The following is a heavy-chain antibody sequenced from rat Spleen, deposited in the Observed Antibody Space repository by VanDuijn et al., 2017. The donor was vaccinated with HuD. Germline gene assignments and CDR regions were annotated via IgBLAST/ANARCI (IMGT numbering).Heavy chain of an antibody. J-gene: IGHJ2*01. CDR3: TTGITLV. CDR1: GFTFSDYY. CDR2: ISTGAGVP. D-gene: IGHD1-2*01. Sequence: EVQLVESGGGLVQPGRSMKLSCAASGFTFSDYYMAWVRQAPTKGLEWVAYISTGAGVPYYRDSVRGRFTISRDNAKSSLYLQMDSLGSGDTATYYCTTGITLVWGRGVMVTVSS. V-gene: IGHV5-27*01.